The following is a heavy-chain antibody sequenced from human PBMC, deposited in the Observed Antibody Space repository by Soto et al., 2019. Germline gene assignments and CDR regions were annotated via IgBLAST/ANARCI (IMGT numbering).Heavy chain of an antibody. CDR2: INAGNGNT. D-gene: IGHD4-17*01. CDR3: ARGYGGYFHWFDP. J-gene: IGHJ5*02. V-gene: IGHV1-3*01. CDR1: GYTFTSYA. Sequence: QVQLVQSGAEVKKPGASVKVSCKASGYTFTSYAMHWVRQAPGQRLEWMGWINAGNGNTKYSQKFQGRVTITRDTSASTAYMDLSSLRSEDTAVYYCARGYGGYFHWFDPWGQGTLVIVSS.